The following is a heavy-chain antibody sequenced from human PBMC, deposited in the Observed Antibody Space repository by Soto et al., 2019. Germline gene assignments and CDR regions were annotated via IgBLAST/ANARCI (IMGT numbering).Heavy chain of an antibody. CDR2: ISYDGSNK. V-gene: IGHV3-30*18. J-gene: IGHJ4*02. D-gene: IGHD3-3*01. CDR3: AKAQWPDFWNFFDY. CDR1: GFTFSSYG. Sequence: PGGSLRLSCAASGFTFSSYGMHWVRQAPGKGLEWVAVISYDGSNKYYADSVKGRFTISRDNSKNTLYLQMNSLRAEDTAVYYCAKAQWPDFWNFFDYWGQGTLVTVSS.